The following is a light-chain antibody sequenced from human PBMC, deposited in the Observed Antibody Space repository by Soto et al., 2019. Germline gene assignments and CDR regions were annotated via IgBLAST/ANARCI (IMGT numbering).Light chain of an antibody. V-gene: IGLV2-14*03. CDR1: SSDVGAYIY. Sequence: QSALTQPASVSGSPGQSITNSCGGTSSDVGAYIYVSWYQQYPGKAPKLIIYEVNNRPSGVSGRFSGSKSDTTAYLTISGLQAEDEADYYCSSYSDSDTKVFGTGTKVTVL. CDR2: EVN. CDR3: SSYSDSDTKV. J-gene: IGLJ1*01.